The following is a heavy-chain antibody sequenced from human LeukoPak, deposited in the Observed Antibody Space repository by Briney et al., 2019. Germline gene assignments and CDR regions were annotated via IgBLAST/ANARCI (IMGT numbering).Heavy chain of an antibody. V-gene: IGHV1-2*02. CDR1: GYTFTGYY. D-gene: IGHD5-18*01. J-gene: IGHJ6*02. Sequence: ASVKVSCKASGYTFTGYYMHWVRPAPGQGLEWMGWINPNSGGTNYAQKFQGRVTMTRDTSISTAYMELSRLRSDDTAVYYCARVTAMVRGLGMDVWGQGTTVTVSS. CDR3: ARVTAMVRGLGMDV. CDR2: INPNSGGT.